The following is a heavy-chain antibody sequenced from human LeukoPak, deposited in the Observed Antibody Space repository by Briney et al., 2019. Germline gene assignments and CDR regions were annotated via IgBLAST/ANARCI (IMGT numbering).Heavy chain of an antibody. Sequence: GGSLRLSCAATGFTFNSYAMSWVRQAPGKGLEWVSGISSGGNTYYADSVKGRFTISRDNSENTLNLQMNSLRAEDTAIYYCAKARAGDITAAFNYWGQGTLVTVSS. CDR3: AKARAGDITAAFNY. CDR1: GFTFNSYA. CDR2: ISSGGNT. J-gene: IGHJ4*02. V-gene: IGHV3-23*01. D-gene: IGHD6-13*01.